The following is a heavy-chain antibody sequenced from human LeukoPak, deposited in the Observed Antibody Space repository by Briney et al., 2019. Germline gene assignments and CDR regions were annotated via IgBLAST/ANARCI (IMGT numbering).Heavy chain of an antibody. D-gene: IGHD2-2*01. CDR3: ARCYCSSTSCYPYYYYYYGMDV. CDR1: GFTFSSYA. J-gene: IGHJ6*02. Sequence: GSLRLSCAASGFTFSSYAMSWVRQAPGKGLEWVSAISGSGGSTYYADSVKGRFTISRDNSKNTLYLQMNSLRAEDTAVYYCARCYCSSTSCYPYYYYYYGMDVWGQGTTVTVSS. CDR2: ISGSGGST. V-gene: IGHV3-23*01.